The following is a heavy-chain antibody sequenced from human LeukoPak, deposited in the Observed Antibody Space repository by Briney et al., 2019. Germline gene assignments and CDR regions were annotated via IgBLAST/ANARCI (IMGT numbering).Heavy chain of an antibody. CDR2: TVGGRPDT. CDR1: GFTFNNYA. V-gene: IGHV3-23*01. D-gene: IGHD2-8*02. Sequence: GGSLRLSCEASGFTFNNYAMSWVRQTPGKGLEWVAATVGGRPDTYHADSVKGRFTVSRDDSRSTLFLQMNSLRVEDTAVYYCTKAPLRSCSGAFCYPFNYWGQGTLVTVSS. CDR3: TKAPLRSCSGAFCYPFNY. J-gene: IGHJ4*02.